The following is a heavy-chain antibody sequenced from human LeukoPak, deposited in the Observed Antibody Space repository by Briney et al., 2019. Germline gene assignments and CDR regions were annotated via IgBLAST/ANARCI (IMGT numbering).Heavy chain of an antibody. V-gene: IGHV3-30*02. CDR3: AKAAVESGYSYGYYGY. J-gene: IGHJ4*02. CDR2: IRYDGSNK. CDR1: GFTFSSYG. D-gene: IGHD5-18*01. Sequence: GGSLRLSCAASGFTFSSYGMHWVRQAPGKGLEWVAFIRYDGSNKYYADSVKGRFTISRDNSKNTLYLQMNSLRAEDTAVYYCAKAAVESGYSYGYYGYWGQGTLVTVSS.